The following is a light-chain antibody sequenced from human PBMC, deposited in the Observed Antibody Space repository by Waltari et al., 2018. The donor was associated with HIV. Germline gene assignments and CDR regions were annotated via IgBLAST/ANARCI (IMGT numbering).Light chain of an antibody. J-gene: IGKJ4*01. CDR3: QQSYSIPVT. Sequence: DIQMTQSPSSLSASVGDRVTITCRASQSISNYLNWYQQKPGKAPKLLIYAASSLHSKVPSRFSGSGSGTDFSLTISSLEPEDFATYYCQQSYSIPVTFGGGTKVGIK. CDR2: AAS. CDR1: QSISNY. V-gene: IGKV1-39*01.